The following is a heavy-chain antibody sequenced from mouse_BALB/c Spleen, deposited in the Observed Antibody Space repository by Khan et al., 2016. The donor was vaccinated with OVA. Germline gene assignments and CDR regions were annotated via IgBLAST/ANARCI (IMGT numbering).Heavy chain of an antibody. CDR1: GFTFSNYW. V-gene: IGHV1-7*01. Sequence: QLVQSGAELAKPGASVKMSCKASGFTFSNYWIYWVKQRPGQGLEWIGYINPSSAYTYYTQTFNDKVTLTKDKSTSTVYMQLSRLTSEDSAVYYCARDRIDYWGQGTTLTVSS. CDR2: INPSSAYT. CDR3: ARDRIDY. J-gene: IGHJ2*01.